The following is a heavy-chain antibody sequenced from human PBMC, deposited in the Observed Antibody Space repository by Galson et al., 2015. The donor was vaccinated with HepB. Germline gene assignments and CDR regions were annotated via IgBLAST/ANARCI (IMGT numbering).Heavy chain of an antibody. Sequence: SLRLSCAASGDTINRDSMNWVRQAPGKGLEWVSSISSGSDYKYYAESVKGRFTTTRDNAKNSLYLQVNSLTVEDTAVYHCTRSPLYTSGWHGAFDFWGQGTMVTVSS. CDR2: ISSGSDYK. J-gene: IGHJ3*01. CDR3: TRSPLYTSGWHGAFDF. CDR1: GDTINRDS. V-gene: IGHV3-21*01. D-gene: IGHD6-19*01.